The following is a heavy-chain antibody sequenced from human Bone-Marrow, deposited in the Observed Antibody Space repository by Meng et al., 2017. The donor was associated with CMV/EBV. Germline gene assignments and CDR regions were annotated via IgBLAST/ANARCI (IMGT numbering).Heavy chain of an antibody. CDR2: VSYDGSNK. CDR1: GFTFSNYA. V-gene: IGHV3-30*04. J-gene: IGHJ4*02. Sequence: GGSLRLSCAASGFTFSNYAIPWVRQAPGKGLEWVAVVSYDGSNKYYADSVTGRFTISRDNSKNSLYLEMNSLRPEDTAVNYCARDSRSYPTGVHYWGQGTLVTVSS. D-gene: IGHD3-10*01. CDR3: ARDSRSYPTGVHY.